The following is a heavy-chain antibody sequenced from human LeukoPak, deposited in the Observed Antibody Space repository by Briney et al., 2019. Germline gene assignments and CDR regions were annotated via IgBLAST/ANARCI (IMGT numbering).Heavy chain of an antibody. J-gene: IGHJ4*02. CDR2: ISSSGSTI. CDR1: GFTFSSYS. Sequence: GGSLRLSCAASGFTFSSYSMNWVRQAPGKGLEWVSYISSSGSTIYYADFVKGRFTISRDNAKNSLYLQMNSLRAEDTAVYYCARASWIQLWFAWDYWGQGTLVTVSS. V-gene: IGHV3-48*04. CDR3: ARASWIQLWFAWDY. D-gene: IGHD5-18*01.